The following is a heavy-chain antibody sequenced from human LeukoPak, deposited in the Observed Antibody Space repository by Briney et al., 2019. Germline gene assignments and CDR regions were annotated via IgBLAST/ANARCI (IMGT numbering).Heavy chain of an antibody. CDR3: ARWWGFDP. D-gene: IGHD2-15*01. V-gene: IGHV4-34*01. CDR2: INHSGST. CDR1: GGSFSGYY. Sequence: ASETLSLTCAVYGGSFSGYYWSWIRQPPGKGLEWIGEINHSGSTNYNPSLKSRVTIPVDTSNKQFSLKLTSVTAADTAVYYCARWWGFDPWGQGTLVTVSS. J-gene: IGHJ5*02.